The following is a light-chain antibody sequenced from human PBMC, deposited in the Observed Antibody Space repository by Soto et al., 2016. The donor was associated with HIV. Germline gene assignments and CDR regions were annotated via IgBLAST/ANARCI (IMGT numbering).Light chain of an antibody. CDR3: QAWDSGTAV. CDR1: KLGDKY. J-gene: IGLJ2*01. Sequence: SYKLTQPPSVSVSPGQTASITCSGNKLGDKYACWYQQKPGQSPVLVMYQDTKRPSGIPERFSGSNSGNTATLTISGTQSMDEADYYCQAWDSGTAVFGGGTKLTVL. V-gene: IGLV3-1*01. CDR2: QDT.